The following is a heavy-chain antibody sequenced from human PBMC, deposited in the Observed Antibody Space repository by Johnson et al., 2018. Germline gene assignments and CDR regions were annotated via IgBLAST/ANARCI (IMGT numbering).Heavy chain of an antibody. CDR1: GFTLNTSA. CDR2: ISASGRST. CDR3: AKGSSTVRGVFDYNYMDV. V-gene: IGHV3-23*04. Sequence: EVQLVESGGALVQPGGSLRLSCAASGFTLNTSAMNWVRQAPGKGLEWVSSISASGRSTYYTDSVKGRFTISRDNSKNTLFLQMNSLRVEDTAVYYCAKGSSTVRGVFDYNYMDVWGKGTTVTVSS. D-gene: IGHD3-10*01. J-gene: IGHJ6*03.